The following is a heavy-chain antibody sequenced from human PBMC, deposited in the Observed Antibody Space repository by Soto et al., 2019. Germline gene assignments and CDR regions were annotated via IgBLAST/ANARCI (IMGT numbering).Heavy chain of an antibody. J-gene: IGHJ4*01. D-gene: IGHD6-13*01. V-gene: IGHV4-30-4*01. Sequence: SETLSLTCTVSGGSISSGDYYWSWIRQPPGKGLEWIGYIYYSGSTYYNPSLKSRVTISVDTSKNQFPLKLSSVTAADTAVYYCARDQAGLDYLDYWGHGTLVTVSS. CDR2: IYYSGST. CDR1: GGSISSGDYY. CDR3: ARDQAGLDYLDY.